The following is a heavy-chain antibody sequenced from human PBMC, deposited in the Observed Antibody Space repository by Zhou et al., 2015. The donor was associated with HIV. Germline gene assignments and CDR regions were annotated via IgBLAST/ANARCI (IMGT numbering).Heavy chain of an antibody. D-gene: IGHD6-19*01. CDR3: ARELSVGGWSPPRIDY. J-gene: IGHJ4*02. Sequence: QVQLVQSGAEVKKPGSSVKVSCKASGGTFSSYAISWVRQAPGQGLEWMGGIIPIFGTANYAQKFQGRVTITADESTSTAYMELSSLRSEDTAVYYCARELSVGGWSPPRIDYWGQGNPGHRLL. V-gene: IGHV1-69*01. CDR1: GGTFSSYA. CDR2: IIPIFGTA.